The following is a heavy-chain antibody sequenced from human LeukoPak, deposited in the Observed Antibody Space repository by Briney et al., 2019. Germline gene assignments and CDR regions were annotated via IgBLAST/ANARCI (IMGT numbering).Heavy chain of an antibody. CDR2: IYHSGST. D-gene: IGHD3-22*01. V-gene: IGHV4-38-2*02. CDR3: ARDNDSSGSDY. CDR1: GYSISSGYY. J-gene: IGHJ4*02. Sequence: TSETLSLTCTVSGYSISSGYYWGWIRQPPGKGLEWIGSIYHSGSTYYNPSLKSRVTISVDTSKNQFSLKLSSVTAADTAVYYCARDNDSSGSDYWGQGTLVTVSS.